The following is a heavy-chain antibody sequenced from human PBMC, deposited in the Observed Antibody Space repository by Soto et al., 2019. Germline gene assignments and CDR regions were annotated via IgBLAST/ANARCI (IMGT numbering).Heavy chain of an antibody. D-gene: IGHD3-10*01. CDR2: ISGDGTTI. CDR3: ASDPYYYASGF. J-gene: IGHJ4*02. CDR1: GFRFGDHY. V-gene: IGHV3-11*01. Sequence: GGSLRLSCAASGFRFGDHYMTWIRQAPGKGLEWVSKISGDGTTIYYADSVKGRFTVSRDNAKNSVYLQMNSLRAEDTAVYYCASDPYYYASGFWGQGTLVTVSS.